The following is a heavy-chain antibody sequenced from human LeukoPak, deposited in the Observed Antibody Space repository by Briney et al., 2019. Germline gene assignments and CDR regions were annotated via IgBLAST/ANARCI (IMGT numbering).Heavy chain of an antibody. D-gene: IGHD1-26*01. CDR3: ARVGAMAFDY. Sequence: PWETLSLTCAVYGGSFSGYYWSWIRQPPGKGLEWIGEINHSGSTNYNPSLKSRVTISVDTSKDQFSLKLSSVTAADTAVYYCARVGAMAFDYWGQGTLVTVSS. CDR1: GGSFSGYY. V-gene: IGHV4-34*01. CDR2: INHSGST. J-gene: IGHJ4*02.